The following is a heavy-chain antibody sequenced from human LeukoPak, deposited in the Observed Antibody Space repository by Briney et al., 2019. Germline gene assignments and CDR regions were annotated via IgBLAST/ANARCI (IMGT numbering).Heavy chain of an antibody. CDR1: GFTFSYYT. CDR3: ARDDVAWNDVHWFDP. J-gene: IGHJ5*02. V-gene: IGHV3-21*01. CDR2: ISSTTTYI. Sequence: PGGSLRLSCAASGFTFSYYTMNWVRQAPGKGLEWVSSISSTTTYIYYADLVKGRFTISRDNAKNSLYLQMSSLRAEDTAVYYCARDDVAWNDVHWFDPWGQGTLVTVSS. D-gene: IGHD1-1*01.